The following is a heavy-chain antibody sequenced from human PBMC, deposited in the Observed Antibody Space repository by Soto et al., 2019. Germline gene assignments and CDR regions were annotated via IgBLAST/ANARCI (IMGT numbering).Heavy chain of an antibody. CDR1: GFTFSSYG. CDR2: ISYDGSNK. Sequence: GSLRLSCAASGFTFSSYGMHWVRQAPGKGLEWVAVISYDGSNKYYADSVKGRFTISRDNSKNTLYLQMNSLRAEDTAVYYCAKWELGAFDIWGQGTMVTVSS. J-gene: IGHJ3*02. V-gene: IGHV3-30*18. CDR3: AKWELGAFDI. D-gene: IGHD1-26*01.